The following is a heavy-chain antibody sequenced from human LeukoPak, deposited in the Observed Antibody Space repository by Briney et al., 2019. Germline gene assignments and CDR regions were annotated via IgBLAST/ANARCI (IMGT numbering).Heavy chain of an antibody. D-gene: IGHD7-27*01. Sequence: GGSLRLSCAASGFTFSDAWMSWVRQAPGKGLEWVGRIKSISDGETTDHAAPVKGRFTISRDDSKNTLYLQMNSLKTEDTAVYYCARAGPNWGIDFWGQGALVTVSS. CDR1: GFTFSDAW. CDR2: IKSISDGETT. V-gene: IGHV3-15*01. CDR3: ARAGPNWGIDF. J-gene: IGHJ4*02.